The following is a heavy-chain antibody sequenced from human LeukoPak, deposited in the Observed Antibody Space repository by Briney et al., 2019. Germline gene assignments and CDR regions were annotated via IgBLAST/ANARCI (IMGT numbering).Heavy chain of an antibody. CDR3: AKGSPSLRFLEWLAFGEFDY. D-gene: IGHD3-3*01. CDR2: ISGSGGST. J-gene: IGHJ4*02. V-gene: IGHV3-23*01. Sequence: GGSLRLSCAASGFTFSSYAMSWVRQAPGKGLEWVSSISGSGGSTNYADSVKGRFTISRDNSKNTLYLQMNSLRAEDTAVYYCAKGSPSLRFLEWLAFGEFDYWGQGTLVTVSS. CDR1: GFTFSSYA.